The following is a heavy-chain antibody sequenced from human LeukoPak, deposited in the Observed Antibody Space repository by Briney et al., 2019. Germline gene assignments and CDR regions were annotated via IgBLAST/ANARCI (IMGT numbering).Heavy chain of an antibody. CDR3: ARVWSSSWYYFDY. Sequence: GGSLRLSCAASGFTFSSYSMNWVRQAPGKGLEWVSSISSSSSYIYYADSVKGRFTISRDNAKNSLYLQMNSLRAEDTAVYYCARVWSSSWYYFDYWGQGTLVTVSS. J-gene: IGHJ4*02. CDR1: GFTFSSYS. V-gene: IGHV3-21*01. D-gene: IGHD6-13*01. CDR2: ISSSSSYI.